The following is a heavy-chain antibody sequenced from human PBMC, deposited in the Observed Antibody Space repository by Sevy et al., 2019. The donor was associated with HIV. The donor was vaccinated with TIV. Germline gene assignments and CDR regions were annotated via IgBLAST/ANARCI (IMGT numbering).Heavy chain of an antibody. CDR3: AIGVTVTTVPYYFDY. CDR1: SGSFSAYY. D-gene: IGHD4-4*01. V-gene: IGHV4-34*01. CDR2: INHSGST. Sequence: SETLSLTCAVYSGSFSAYYWSWIRLPPGKGLEWIGEINHSGSTNYNPSLRSRVTISLHTSENQFSLKLTSVTAGDTAVYYCAIGVTVTTVPYYFDYWGQGTLVTVSS. J-gene: IGHJ4*02.